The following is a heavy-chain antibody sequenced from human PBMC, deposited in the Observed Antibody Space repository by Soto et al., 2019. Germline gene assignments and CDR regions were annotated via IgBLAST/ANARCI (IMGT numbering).Heavy chain of an antibody. D-gene: IGHD1-26*01. J-gene: IGHJ6*02. V-gene: IGHV6-1*01. CDR3: ARDLPSGSYGALYHGMDV. Sequence: PSQTLSLTCAISGDSVSSNSAAWNWIRQSPSRGLEWLGRTYYRSKWYNDYAVSVKSRITINPDTSKNQFSLQLNSVTPEDTAVYYCARDLPSGSYGALYHGMDVWGQGTTVTVSS. CDR1: GDSVSSNSAA. CDR2: TYYRSKWYN.